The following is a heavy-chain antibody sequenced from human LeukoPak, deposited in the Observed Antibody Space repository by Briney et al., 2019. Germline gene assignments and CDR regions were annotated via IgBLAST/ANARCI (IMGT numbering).Heavy chain of an antibody. J-gene: IGHJ6*04. CDR3: ARSIPSKGYYYYYGMDA. Sequence: SETLSLTCTVSGGSISSYYWSWIRQPPGKGLEWIGYIYYSGSTNYNPSLKSRVTISVDTSKNQFSLKLSSVTAADTAVYYCARSIPSKGYYYYYGMDAWGKGTTVTVSS. V-gene: IGHV4-59*01. CDR2: IYYSGST. CDR1: GGSISSYY.